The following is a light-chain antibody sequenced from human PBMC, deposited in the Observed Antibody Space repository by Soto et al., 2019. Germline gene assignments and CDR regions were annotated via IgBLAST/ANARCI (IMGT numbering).Light chain of an antibody. CDR2: DVS. CDR3: CSYTTSNTSQMV. Sequence: QSLLTQPASVSGSPGQSITISCTGTSSEVGGYNYVSWYQQHPGKAPKFMIYDVSNRPSGVSNRFSGSKSGNTASLTISGLQAEDEDDYYCCSYTTSNTSQMVFGTGSEVTVL. J-gene: IGLJ1*01. CDR1: SSEVGGYNY. V-gene: IGLV2-14*01.